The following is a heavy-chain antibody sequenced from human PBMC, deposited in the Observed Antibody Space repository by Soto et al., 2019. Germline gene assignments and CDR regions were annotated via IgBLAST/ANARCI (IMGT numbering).Heavy chain of an antibody. CDR1: GFTFSDYA. D-gene: IGHD2-8*01. CDR3: AKGTRYCVNGVCLVLDY. V-gene: IGHV3-23*01. J-gene: IGHJ4*02. CDR2: ISASGSTT. Sequence: EVQVLDSGGGLVQPGGSLRLSCAASGFTFSDYAMNWVRQSPGKGLEWVSAISASGSTTYYTDSVKGRFTISRDNSKNTLDLEMGNLGAGGPGVYYCAKGTRYCVNGVCLVLDYWGPGTLVTVSS.